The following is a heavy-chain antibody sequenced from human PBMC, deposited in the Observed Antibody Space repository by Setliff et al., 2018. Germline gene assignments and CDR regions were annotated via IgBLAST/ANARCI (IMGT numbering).Heavy chain of an antibody. CDR2: VYYNGAA. D-gene: IGHD5-12*01. J-gene: IGHJ4*02. CDR3: ARGGTFRYFDY. Sequence: PSETLSLTCTVSGGSISSGGYYWSWIRQHPGKGLEFIGYVYYNGAADYSPSLKSRVTLSVDTSKNQFSLKLTSVTAADTAVYYCARGGTFRYFDYWGQGTPVTVSS. CDR1: GGSISSGGYY. V-gene: IGHV4-61*08.